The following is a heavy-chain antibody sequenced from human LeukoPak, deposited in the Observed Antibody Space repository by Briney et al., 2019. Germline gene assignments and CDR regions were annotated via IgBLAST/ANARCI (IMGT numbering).Heavy chain of an antibody. J-gene: IGHJ4*02. CDR1: GGSITSTNW. CDR3: SRENGAFSPFGY. Sequence: SGTLSLTCGVSGGSITSTNWWRWVRQPPGQGLEWIGEVSLSGLTNYNPSLSSRVIMALDTSKNHLSLHLTSVTAADTAVYYCSRENGAFSPFGYWGQGYLVTVLS. CDR2: VSLSGLT. D-gene: IGHD2-8*01. V-gene: IGHV4-4*02.